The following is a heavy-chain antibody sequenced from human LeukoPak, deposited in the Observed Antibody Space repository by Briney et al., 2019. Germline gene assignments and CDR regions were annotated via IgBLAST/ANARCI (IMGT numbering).Heavy chain of an antibody. J-gene: IGHJ4*02. CDR3: ARFGRHRTDCNYDY. Sequence: ASVKVSCKASGYTFTGYYLHWLGQAPGHGLEWLGWINPDSGNTNYAQEFQGGVTLTRDTSISTAYMEVSRLRPDDTAVYYCARFGRHRTDCNYDYWGQGPLVNVSS. D-gene: IGHD1-7*01. CDR2: INPDSGNT. V-gene: IGHV1-2*02. CDR1: GYTFTGYY.